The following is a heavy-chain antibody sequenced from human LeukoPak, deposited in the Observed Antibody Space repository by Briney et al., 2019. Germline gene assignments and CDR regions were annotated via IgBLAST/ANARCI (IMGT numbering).Heavy chain of an antibody. V-gene: IGHV1-46*01. CDR3: ATGAEYRGDY. CDR1: GYTFTSYY. J-gene: IGHJ4*02. D-gene: IGHD5-18*01. CDR2: INHSGGST. Sequence: VASVRVSCKASGYTFTSYYMHWVRQAPGQGLEWMGIINHSGGSTSYAQKFQGRVTMTRDMSTSTVYMELSSLRSEDTAVYYCATGAEYRGDYWGQGTLVTVSS.